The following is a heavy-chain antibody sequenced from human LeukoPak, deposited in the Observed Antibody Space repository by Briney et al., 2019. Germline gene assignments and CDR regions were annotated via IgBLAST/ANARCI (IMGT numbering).Heavy chain of an antibody. CDR1: GYTLTGYY. V-gene: IGHV1-2*02. D-gene: IGHD5-24*01. CDR3: ARVGVKMASHRWFDP. CDR2: LNPNSGGT. J-gene: IGHJ5*02. Sequence: ASVKVSRKASGYTLTGYYMHWVRQAPGQRLEGMRWLNPNSGGTNYAQKFQGRVTMTRDTSISTAYMELSRLRSDDTAVYYCARVGVKMASHRWFDPWGQGTLVTVSS.